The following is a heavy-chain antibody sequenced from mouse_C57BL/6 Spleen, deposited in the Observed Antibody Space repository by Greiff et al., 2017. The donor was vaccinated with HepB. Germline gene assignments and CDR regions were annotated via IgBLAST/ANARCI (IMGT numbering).Heavy chain of an antibody. J-gene: IGHJ4*01. CDR2: ISSGSSTI. V-gene: IGHV5-17*01. CDR1: GFTFSDYG. D-gene: IGHD4-1*01. Sequence: EVQLVESGGGLVKPGGSLKLSCAASGFTFSDYGMHWVRQAPEKGLEWVAYISSGSSTIYYADTVKGRFTISRDNDKNTLFLQMTSLRSEDTAMYYCARRLTGTFYAMDYWGQGTSVTVSS. CDR3: ARRLTGTFYAMDY.